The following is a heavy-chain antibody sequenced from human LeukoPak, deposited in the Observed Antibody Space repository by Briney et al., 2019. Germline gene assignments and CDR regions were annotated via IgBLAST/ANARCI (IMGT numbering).Heavy chain of an antibody. CDR3: ARDLKIGSY. J-gene: IGHJ4*02. CDR1: GFSFSSYG. CDR2: IQYDGSNE. D-gene: IGHD1-26*01. V-gene: IGHV3-30*02. Sequence: GGSLRLSCAASGFSFSSYGMHWVRQAPGKGLEWVAYIQYDGSNEQYADSVKGRFSISRDNSKNILFLLMNSLRPEDTAVYYCARDLKIGSYWGQGTLVTVSS.